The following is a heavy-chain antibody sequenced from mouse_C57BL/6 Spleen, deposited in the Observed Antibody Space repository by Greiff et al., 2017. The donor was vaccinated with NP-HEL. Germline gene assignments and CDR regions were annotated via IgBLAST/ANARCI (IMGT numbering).Heavy chain of an antibody. CDR2: IYPGDGDT. CDR1: GYAFSSSW. D-gene: IGHD2-3*01. CDR3: AGDGYYPLAY. Sequence: QVQLQQSGPELVKPGASVKISCKASGYAFSSSWMNWVKQRPGKGLEWIGRIYPGDGDTNYNGKFKGKATLTADKSSSTAYMQLSSLTSEDSAVYCGAGDGYYPLAYWGQGTLVTVSA. J-gene: IGHJ3*01. V-gene: IGHV1-82*01.